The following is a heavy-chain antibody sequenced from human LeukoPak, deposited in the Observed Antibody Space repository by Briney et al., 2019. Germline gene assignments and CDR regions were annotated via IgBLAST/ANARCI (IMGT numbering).Heavy chain of an antibody. CDR1: GFTFSSHW. CDR3: ARGPSGYHNT. Sequence: HSGGSLRLSCAASGFTFSSHWMSWVRQAPGKGLEWVANIKQDGSEKYYVDSVKGRFTISRDNAKNSLYLQMNSLRAEDTAVYYCARGPSGYHNTGGQGTLVTVSS. V-gene: IGHV3-7*01. J-gene: IGHJ4*02. D-gene: IGHD5-12*01. CDR2: IKQDGSEK.